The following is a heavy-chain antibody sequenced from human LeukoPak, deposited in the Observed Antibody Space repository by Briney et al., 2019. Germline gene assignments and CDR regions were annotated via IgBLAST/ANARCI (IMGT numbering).Heavy chain of an antibody. Sequence: GGSLRLSCAASGFTLSSYWMSWVRQAPGKGLEWVANIKQDGSEKYYVDSVKGRFTISRDNAKNSLYLQMNSLRAEDTAVYYCARRPLAWKQFDYWGQGTLVTVSS. CDR3: ARRPLAWKQFDY. CDR1: GFTLSSYW. V-gene: IGHV3-7*01. D-gene: IGHD3-3*02. CDR2: IKQDGSEK. J-gene: IGHJ4*02.